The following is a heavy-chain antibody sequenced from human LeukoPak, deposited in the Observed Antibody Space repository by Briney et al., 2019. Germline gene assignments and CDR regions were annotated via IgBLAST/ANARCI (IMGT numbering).Heavy chain of an antibody. CDR2: MNPNSGNT. D-gene: IGHD5-18*01. Sequence: ASVKVSCKAFGYTFTSYDINWVRQATGQGLEWMGWMNPNSGNTGYAQKFQGRVTMTRNTSISTAYMELSSLRSEDTAVYYCARGAGSYGYEDAFDIWGQGTMVTVSS. CDR1: GYTFTSYD. V-gene: IGHV1-8*01. J-gene: IGHJ3*02. CDR3: ARGAGSYGYEDAFDI.